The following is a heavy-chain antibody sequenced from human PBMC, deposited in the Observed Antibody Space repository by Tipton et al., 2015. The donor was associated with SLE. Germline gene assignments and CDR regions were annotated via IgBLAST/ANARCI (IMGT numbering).Heavy chain of an antibody. J-gene: IGHJ2*01. CDR3: ARGPLLDL. D-gene: IGHD5/OR15-5a*01. CDR1: GGSVSDYF. Sequence: TLSLTCAVYGGSVSDYFWSWIRQPPGKGLEWIGYIYYIGSTYYNPSLKSRVTISIDTSKNQFSLKLSSVTAADTAVYYCARGPLLDLWGRGTLVTVSS. CDR2: IYYIGST. V-gene: IGHV4-30-4*08.